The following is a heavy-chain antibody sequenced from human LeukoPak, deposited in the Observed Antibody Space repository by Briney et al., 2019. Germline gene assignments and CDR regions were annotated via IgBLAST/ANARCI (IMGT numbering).Heavy chain of an antibody. J-gene: IGHJ6*02. D-gene: IGHD3-10*01. CDR1: GFTISSYS. Sequence: PGGSLRLSCAASGFTISSYSMNWVRQAPGKGLDWVSSISSSSSYIYYADSVKGRFTISRDNAKNSPYLQMNSLRAEDTAVYYCARDSQLLWFGELSLPYYYYGMDVWGQGTTVTVSS. V-gene: IGHV3-21*01. CDR2: ISSSSSYI. CDR3: ARDSQLLWFGELSLPYYYYGMDV.